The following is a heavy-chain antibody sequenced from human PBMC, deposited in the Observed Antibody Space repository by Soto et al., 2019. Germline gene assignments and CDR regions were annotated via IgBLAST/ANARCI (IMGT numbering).Heavy chain of an antibody. CDR3: AGGRIVVAGSSAYYSMDV. J-gene: IGHJ6*02. CDR2: IIPVFGII. CDR1: GGNPSNSA. D-gene: IGHD6-19*01. Sequence: QVHLLLQSGAEVEKPGSSVKVACKASGGNPSNSAISWVRQAPGQGLEWMGRIIPVFGIISHAQNFQGRVTITADESTSTAYMELSSLRSEDTAVYFCAGGRIVVAGSSAYYSMDVWGHGTTVTVSS. V-gene: IGHV1-69*18.